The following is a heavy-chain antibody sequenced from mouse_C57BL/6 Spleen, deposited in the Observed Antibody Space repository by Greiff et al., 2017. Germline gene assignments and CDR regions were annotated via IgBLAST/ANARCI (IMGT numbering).Heavy chain of an antibody. V-gene: IGHV5-9*01. D-gene: IGHD2-5*01. CDR2: ISGGGGNT. CDR1: GFTFSSYT. J-gene: IGHJ1*03. CDR3: ARQGPSYYSNYNWYFDV. Sequence: VQLKESGGGLVKPGGSLKLSCAASGFTFSSYTMSWVRQTPEKRLEWVATISGGGGNTYYPDSVKGRFTISRDNAKNTLYLQMSSLRSEDTALYYCARQGPSYYSNYNWYFDVWGTGTTVTVSS.